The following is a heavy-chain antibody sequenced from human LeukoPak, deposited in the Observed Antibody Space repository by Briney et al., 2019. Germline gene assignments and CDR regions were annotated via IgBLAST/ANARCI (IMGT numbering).Heavy chain of an antibody. J-gene: IGHJ4*02. CDR1: GGSISSSSYY. V-gene: IGHV4-39*07. CDR2: IYYSGST. Sequence: SETLSLTCTVSGGSISSSSYYWGWIRQPPGKGLEWIGSIYYSGSTYYNPSLKSRVAISVDTSKNQFSLKLSSVTAADTAVYYCAREGGYDSSGYYNSPFDYWGQGTLVTVSS. D-gene: IGHD3-22*01. CDR3: AREGGYDSSGYYNSPFDY.